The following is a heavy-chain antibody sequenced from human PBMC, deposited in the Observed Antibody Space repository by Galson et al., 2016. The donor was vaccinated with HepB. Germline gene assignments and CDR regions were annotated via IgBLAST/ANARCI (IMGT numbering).Heavy chain of an antibody. D-gene: IGHD5-18*01. CDR1: GGSFTNNNW. V-gene: IGHV4-4*02. CDR2: MYHSGYT. J-gene: IGHJ4*02. CDR3: ARDKNERGYSYGHFDY. Sequence: SETLSLTCAVSGGSFTNNNWWSWVRQPPGKGLEWIGEMYHSGYTNYNPSLESRVSISVDTSKNQFSLKLSSVTAADTAVYYCARDKNERGYSYGHFDYWGQGALVTVSS.